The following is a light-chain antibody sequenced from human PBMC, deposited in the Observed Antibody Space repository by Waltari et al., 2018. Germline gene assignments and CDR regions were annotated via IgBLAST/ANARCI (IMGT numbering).Light chain of an antibody. CDR2: AAS. CDR3: QHYLDSLSWT. V-gene: IGKV3-20*01. CDR1: ESISNRH. Sequence: EIVLAQSPGTLVLSPGERVTLSCRASESISNRHLAWYQHRPGQAPKVHIHAASSRANGVAARFSGSGSGTDFTLTIARLEPEDFAVYYCQHYLDSLSWTFGQGTKVEIK. J-gene: IGKJ1*01.